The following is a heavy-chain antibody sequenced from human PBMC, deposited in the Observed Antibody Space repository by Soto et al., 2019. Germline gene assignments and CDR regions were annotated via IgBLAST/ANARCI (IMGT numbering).Heavy chain of an antibody. CDR1: GGSISSGGYY. CDR2: IYYSGST. D-gene: IGHD2-2*01. J-gene: IGHJ4*02. Sequence: PSETLSLTCTVSGGSISSGGYYWSWIRQHPGKGLEWIGCIYYSGSTYYNPSLKSRVTISVDTSKNQIYLKLSSVTAADTAVYYCARSLYYEYQLLWYYWGQGTLVTVS. V-gene: IGHV4-31*03. CDR3: ARSLYYEYQLLWYY.